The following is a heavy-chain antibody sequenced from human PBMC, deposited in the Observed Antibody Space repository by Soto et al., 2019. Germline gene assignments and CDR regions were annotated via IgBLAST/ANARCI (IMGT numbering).Heavy chain of an antibody. Sequence: EVQLVESGGGLVKPGGSLRLSCAASGFTFSSYSMNWVRQAPGKRLEWVPSISSSRSYIYYADSVKGRFTISRDNAKNPLYLQMNSLRAEDTAVYYCAGDFFEYCSSSGAFDIWGQGTMVTVS. CDR3: AGDFFEYCSSSGAFDI. CDR1: GFTFSSYS. J-gene: IGHJ3*02. V-gene: IGHV3-21*01. D-gene: IGHD6-6*01. CDR2: ISSSRSYI.